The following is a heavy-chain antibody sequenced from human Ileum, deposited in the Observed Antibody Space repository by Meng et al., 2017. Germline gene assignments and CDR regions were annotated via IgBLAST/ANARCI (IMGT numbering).Heavy chain of an antibody. CDR1: SGSFTNNNYY. V-gene: IGHV4-39*01. J-gene: IGHJ4*02. D-gene: IGHD4-17*01. CDR3: ARRAHYGDPPR. Sequence: QLRLQESGSGLMKPSETLSLTCSVSSGSFTNNNYYWVWIRRPPGKGLEWIGSIYYGGSTYYNPSLKSRVTISVDTSTNQFSLKLISVTAADTAVYYCARRAHYGDPPRWGQGTLVTVSS. CDR2: IYYGGST.